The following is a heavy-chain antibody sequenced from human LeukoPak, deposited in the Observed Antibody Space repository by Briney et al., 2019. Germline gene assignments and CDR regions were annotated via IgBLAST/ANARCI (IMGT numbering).Heavy chain of an antibody. CDR1: GFTFSNYA. V-gene: IGHV3-23*01. J-gene: IGHJ4*02. D-gene: IGHD2-2*02. CDR2: ISGSGGST. Sequence: GGSLRLSCAASGFTFSNYAMSWVRLAPGKGLEWVSAISGSGGSTYYADSVKGRFTISRDNSRNTLYLQMNSLRAEDTAVYYCAKPRRDIVVVPAGIPPFDYWGQGTLVTVSS. CDR3: AKPRRDIVVVPAGIPPFDY.